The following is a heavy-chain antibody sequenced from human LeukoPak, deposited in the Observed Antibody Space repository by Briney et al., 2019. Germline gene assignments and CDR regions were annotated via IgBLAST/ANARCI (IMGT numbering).Heavy chain of an antibody. CDR1: GLTFSSYG. V-gene: IGHV3-30*02. Sequence: GGSLRLSCAASGLTFSSYGMNWVRKAPGRGLEWVAFIRYDGSNKYYADSVKGRFTISGDNSKNTLYLQMNSLRAEDTAVYYCAKVHRFGYWGQGTLVTVSS. J-gene: IGHJ4*02. CDR3: AKVHRFGY. CDR2: IRYDGSNK.